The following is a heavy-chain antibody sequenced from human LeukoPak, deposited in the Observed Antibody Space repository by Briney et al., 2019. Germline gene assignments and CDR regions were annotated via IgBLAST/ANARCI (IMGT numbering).Heavy chain of an antibody. J-gene: IGHJ4*02. D-gene: IGHD6-13*01. Sequence: SGTLSLTCAVSGGSISSSNWWSWVRQPPGKGLEWIGEIYHSGSTNYNPSLKSRVTISVDKSKNQFSLKLSSVTAADTAVYYCARDPIAAAGMCDYWGQGTLVTVSS. V-gene: IGHV4-4*02. CDR3: ARDPIAAAGMCDY. CDR2: IYHSGST. CDR1: GGSISSSNW.